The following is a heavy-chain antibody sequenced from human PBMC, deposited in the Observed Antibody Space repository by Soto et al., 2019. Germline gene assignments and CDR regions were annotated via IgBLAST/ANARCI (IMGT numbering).Heavy chain of an antibody. CDR3: ARESLLRLVNWFDP. J-gene: IGHJ5*02. D-gene: IGHD6-19*01. Sequence: ASVKVSCKTSGYSFNTYGITWVRQAPGQGLEWMGLISASNSYTKSAEKFQGRVTMTTDTSTNTAYMELRSLTYDDTAVYYCARESLLRLVNWFDPWGQGTLVTVSS. V-gene: IGHV1-18*01. CDR1: GYSFNTYG. CDR2: ISASNSYT.